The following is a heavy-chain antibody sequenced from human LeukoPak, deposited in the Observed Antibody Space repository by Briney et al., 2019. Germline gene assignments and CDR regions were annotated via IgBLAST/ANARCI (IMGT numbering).Heavy chain of an antibody. J-gene: IGHJ4*02. CDR1: GGSISSSNW. CDR2: IYHSGST. CDR3: ARGLDPEYYFDY. Sequence: SGTLSLTCAVSGGSISSSNWWSWIRQPPGKGLEWIGEIYHSGSTNYNPSLKSRVTISVDTSKNQFSLKLSSVTAADTAVYYCARGLDPEYYFDYWGQGTLVTVSS. D-gene: IGHD3/OR15-3a*01. V-gene: IGHV4-4*02.